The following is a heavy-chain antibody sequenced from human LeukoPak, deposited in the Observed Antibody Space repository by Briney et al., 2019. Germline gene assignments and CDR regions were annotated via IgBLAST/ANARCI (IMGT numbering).Heavy chain of an antibody. J-gene: IGHJ4*02. CDR3: AKFSEQWLVLGY. D-gene: IGHD6-19*01. V-gene: IGHV3-48*01. Sequence: GGSLRLSCAASGFTFSSYTMNWVRQAPGKGLEWVSYISSGNSNIYYADSVKGRFTISRDNSKNTLYLQMNSLRAEDTAVYYCAKFSEQWLVLGYWGQGTLVTVSS. CDR1: GFTFSSYT. CDR2: ISSGNSNI.